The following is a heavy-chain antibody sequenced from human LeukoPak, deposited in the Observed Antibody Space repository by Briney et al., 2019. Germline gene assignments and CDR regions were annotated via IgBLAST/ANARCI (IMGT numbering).Heavy chain of an antibody. J-gene: IGHJ3*02. CDR3: AKDRVAAAGVVDAFDI. V-gene: IGHV3-23*01. Sequence: GGSLRLSCAASGFTFSSYAMSWVRQAPGKGLEWVSAISGSGGVTDYADSVKGRFTISRDNSKNTLYLQMNSLRVEDTAAYYCAKDRVAAAGVVDAFDIWGQGTMVTVSS. D-gene: IGHD6-13*01. CDR2: ISGSGGVT. CDR1: GFTFSSYA.